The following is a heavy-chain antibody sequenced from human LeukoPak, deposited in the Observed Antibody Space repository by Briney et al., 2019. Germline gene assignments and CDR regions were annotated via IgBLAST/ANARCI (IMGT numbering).Heavy chain of an antibody. CDR1: GFTFSNYW. V-gene: IGHV3-7*01. D-gene: IGHD1-26*01. CDR2: IKQDGSEK. CDR3: ARGRYSGSYLLDY. J-gene: IGHJ4*02. Sequence: GGSLRLSCAASGFTFSNYWMTWVRQAPGKGLEWVANIKQDGSEKHYVDSVKGRFTISRDNAKNSLYLQMNSLRAGDTALYYCARGRYSGSYLLDYWGQGALVTVSS.